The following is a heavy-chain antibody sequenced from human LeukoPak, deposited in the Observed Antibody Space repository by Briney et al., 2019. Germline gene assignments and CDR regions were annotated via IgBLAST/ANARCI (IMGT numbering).Heavy chain of an antibody. CDR2: IYRGGST. V-gene: IGHV3-53*01. D-gene: IGHD3-22*01. CDR1: GSTVSSNY. Sequence: GGSLRLSCAASGSTVSSNYMSWVRQAPGKGLEWVSVIYRGGSTYYADSVKGRFTISRDNSKNTLYLQMNSLRAEDTAVYYCARGREDYYDSSGYYVLFDYWGQGTLVTVSS. CDR3: ARGREDYYDSSGYYVLFDY. J-gene: IGHJ4*02.